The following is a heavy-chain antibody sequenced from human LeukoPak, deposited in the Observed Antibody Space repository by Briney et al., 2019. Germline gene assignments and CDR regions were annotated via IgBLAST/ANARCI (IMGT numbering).Heavy chain of an antibody. Sequence: PGGSLRLSCAASGFTFDDYAMQWVRQAPGKGLEWVSGISWNSGSIGYADSVKGRFTISRDNAKNSLYLQMNSLRAEDPALYYCAKGSVWELRHRGQGTLVTVSS. V-gene: IGHV3-9*01. CDR2: ISWNSGSI. D-gene: IGHD1-26*01. CDR1: GFTFDDYA. CDR3: AKGSVWELRH. J-gene: IGHJ4*02.